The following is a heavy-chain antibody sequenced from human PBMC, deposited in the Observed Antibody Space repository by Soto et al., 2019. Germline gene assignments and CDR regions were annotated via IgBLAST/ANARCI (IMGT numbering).Heavy chain of an antibody. CDR2: IDWDDDK. V-gene: IGHV2-70*02. CDR3: CLRDKITGLFDY. J-gene: IGHJ4*02. Sequence: SGPTLVNPTQTLTLTCTFSGFSLSTSGMCVSWIRQPPGKALEWLARIDWDDDKYYSTSLKTRLTISKDTSKNQVVLTMTNMETAPKAAVYCCLRDKITGLFDYWGQGTLVTVSS. CDR1: GFSLSTSGMC.